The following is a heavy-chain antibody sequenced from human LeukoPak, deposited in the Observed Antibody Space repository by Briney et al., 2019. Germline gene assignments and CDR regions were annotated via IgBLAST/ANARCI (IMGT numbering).Heavy chain of an antibody. V-gene: IGHV4-61*02. CDR2: IYTSGST. CDR3: ARVGFHYDFRESVSWFDP. J-gene: IGHJ5*02. Sequence: SETLSLTRTVSGGSISSGSYYWSWIRQPAGKGLEWIGRIYTSGSTNYNPSLKSRVTISVDTSKNQFSLKLSSVTAADTAVYYCARVGFHYDFRESVSWFDPWGQGTPVTVSS. D-gene: IGHD3-3*01. CDR1: GGSISSGSYY.